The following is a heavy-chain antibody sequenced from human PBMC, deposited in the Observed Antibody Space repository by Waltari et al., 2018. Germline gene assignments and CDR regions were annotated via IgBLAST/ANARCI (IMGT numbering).Heavy chain of an antibody. Sequence: QVQLVESGGGLVKPGGSLRLSCAASGFTFSDYFMSWIRQAPGKGLEWVSYISSSGSTIYYADSVKGRFTISRDNAKNSLYLQMNSLRAEDTAVYYCARVGVDIVVVVAAIDWFDPWGQGTLVTVSS. J-gene: IGHJ5*02. CDR1: GFTFSDYF. CDR2: ISSSGSTI. V-gene: IGHV3-11*01. CDR3: ARVGVDIVVVVAAIDWFDP. D-gene: IGHD2-15*01.